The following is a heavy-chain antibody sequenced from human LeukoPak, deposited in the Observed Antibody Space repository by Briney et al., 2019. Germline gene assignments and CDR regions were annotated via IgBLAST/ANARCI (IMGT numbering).Heavy chain of an antibody. V-gene: IGHV3-66*01. J-gene: IGHJ4*02. CDR1: GFTVSSNY. CDR2: IYSGGST. Sequence: PGGSLRLSCAASGFTVSSNYMSWVRQAPGKGLEWVSVIYSGGSTYYADSVKGRFTISRDNSKNTLYLQMNSLRAEDTAVYYCARADCSSTSCYLGYWGQGTLVTVSS. CDR3: ARADCSSTSCYLGY. D-gene: IGHD2-2*01.